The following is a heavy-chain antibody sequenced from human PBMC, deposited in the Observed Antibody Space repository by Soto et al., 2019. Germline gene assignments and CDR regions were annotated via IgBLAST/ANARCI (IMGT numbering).Heavy chain of an antibody. J-gene: IGHJ6*03. CDR3: ARGQWNHRMDV. Sequence: HVQLQASGPGLRKPSQTLSLTCTVSGGSISSGGYYWSGIRQHPGKGLEWIGYIHYSGSTYYNTSLKSRVTISVYTSKNQFTLKLSSVTAADTAVYYCARGQWNHRMDVWFKGTTVTVSS. CDR2: IHYSGST. V-gene: IGHV4-31*03. D-gene: IGHD1-1*01. CDR1: GGSISSGGYY.